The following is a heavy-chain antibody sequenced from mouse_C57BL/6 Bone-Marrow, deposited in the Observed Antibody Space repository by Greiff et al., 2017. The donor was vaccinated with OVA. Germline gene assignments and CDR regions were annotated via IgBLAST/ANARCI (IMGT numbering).Heavy chain of an antibody. Sequence: QVQLQQSGAELVRPGTSVKLSCKASGYTFTSYWMHWVKQRPGQGLEWIGVIDPSDSYTNYNQKFKGKATLTVDTSSSTTYMQLSSLPSENSAVYYCARRGYYYGSSYFAYWGQGTLVTVSA. CDR1: GYTFTSYW. V-gene: IGHV1-59*01. CDR2: IDPSDSYT. D-gene: IGHD1-1*01. CDR3: ARRGYYYGSSYFAY. J-gene: IGHJ3*01.